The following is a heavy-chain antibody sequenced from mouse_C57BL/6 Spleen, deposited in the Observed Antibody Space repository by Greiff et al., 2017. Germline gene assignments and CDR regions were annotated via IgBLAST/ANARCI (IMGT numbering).Heavy chain of an antibody. CDR1: GYTFTSYW. J-gene: IGHJ2*01. V-gene: IGHV1-5*01. CDR3: TRSITTVVFDY. Sequence: VQLQQSGTVLARPGASVKMSCKTSGYTFTSYWMHWVKQRPGQGLEWIGAIYPGNSDTSYNQKFKGKDKLTAVTSASTAYMELSSLTNEDSAVYYCTRSITTVVFDYWGQGTTLTVSS. D-gene: IGHD1-1*01. CDR2: IYPGNSDT.